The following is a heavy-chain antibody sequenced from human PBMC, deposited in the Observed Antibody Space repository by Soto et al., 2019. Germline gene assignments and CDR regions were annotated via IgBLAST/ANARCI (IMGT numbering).Heavy chain of an antibody. CDR2: ISGSGGST. V-gene: IGHV3-23*01. D-gene: IGHD2-2*01. Sequence: PGGSLRLSCAASGFTFSSYAMSWVRQAPGKGLEWVSAISGSGGSTYYADSVKGRFTISRDNSKNTLYLQMNSLRAEDTAVYYCAKGLPPLGYCSSTSCYYMDVWGKGTTVTVSS. J-gene: IGHJ6*03. CDR3: AKGLPPLGYCSSTSCYYMDV. CDR1: GFTFSSYA.